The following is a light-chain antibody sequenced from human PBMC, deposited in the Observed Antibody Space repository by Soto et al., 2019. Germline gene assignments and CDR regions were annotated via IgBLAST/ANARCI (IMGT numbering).Light chain of an antibody. CDR1: QSISSY. CDR3: QQSYSTLT. CDR2: AAS. J-gene: IGKJ3*01. Sequence: DIQMTQSPSSLSASVGDRVTITCRASQSISSYLNWYQQKPGKAPKLLIYAASSLKSGVPSRFSVSGSGTDFTLTISSLQTEDFATYYCQQSYSTLTCGPGTKVDIK. V-gene: IGKV1-39*01.